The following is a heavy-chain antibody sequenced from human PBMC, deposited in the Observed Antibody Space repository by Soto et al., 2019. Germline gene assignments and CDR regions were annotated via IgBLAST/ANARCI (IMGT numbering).Heavy chain of an antibody. CDR1: GGSISSGGYS. CDR2: IYHSGST. Sequence: SETLSLTCAVSGGSISSGGYSWSWIRQPPGKGLEWIGYIYHSGSTYYNPSLKSRVTISVDRSKNQFSLKLSSVTAADTAVYYCARVSCDGSCLDYWGQGTLVTVSS. CDR3: ARVSCDGSCLDY. J-gene: IGHJ4*02. V-gene: IGHV4-30-2*01. D-gene: IGHD2-15*01.